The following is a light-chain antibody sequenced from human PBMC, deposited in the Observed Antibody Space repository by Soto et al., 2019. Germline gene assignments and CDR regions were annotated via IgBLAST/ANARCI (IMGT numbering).Light chain of an antibody. Sequence: DIQMTQTPSSLSASVGDRVTITCRASQSISSYLNWYQHKPGKAPNLLIYAASVLQSGVPSRFSGSGSGTEFTLTISSLQPEDFATYYCQQSSSTPHIFGQGTKLEIK. J-gene: IGKJ2*01. CDR2: AAS. CDR1: QSISSY. CDR3: QQSSSTPHI. V-gene: IGKV1-39*01.